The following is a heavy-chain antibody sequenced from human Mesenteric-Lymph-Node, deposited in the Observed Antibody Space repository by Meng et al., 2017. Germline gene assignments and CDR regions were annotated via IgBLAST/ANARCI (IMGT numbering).Heavy chain of an antibody. J-gene: IGHJ3*02. Sequence: ASVKVSCKASGGTFSSYAISWVRQAPGQGLEWMGWINPNSGGTNYAQKFQGRVTMTRDTSISTAYMELSRLRSDDTAVYYCARGVVRGVRGYAFDIWGQGTMVTVSS. CDR1: GGTFSSYA. V-gene: IGHV1-2*02. D-gene: IGHD3-10*01. CDR2: INPNSGGT. CDR3: ARGVVRGVRGYAFDI.